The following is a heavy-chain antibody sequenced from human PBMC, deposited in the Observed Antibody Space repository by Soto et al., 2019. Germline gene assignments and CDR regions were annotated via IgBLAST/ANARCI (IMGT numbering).Heavy chain of an antibody. CDR2: IYYSGST. CDR3: AGSGYYPNYFDY. D-gene: IGHD3-22*01. CDR1: GGSITRSSYY. V-gene: IGHV4-39*07. Sequence: PSETLSLTCTVSGGSITRSSYYWDWIRQPPGKGLEWIGSIYYSGSTYYNPSLKSRVTISVDTSKNQFSLKLSSVTAADTAVYYCAGSGYYPNYFDYWGQGTLVTVSS. J-gene: IGHJ4*02.